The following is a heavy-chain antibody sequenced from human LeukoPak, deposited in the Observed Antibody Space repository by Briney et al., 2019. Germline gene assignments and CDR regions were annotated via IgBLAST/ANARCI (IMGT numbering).Heavy chain of an antibody. CDR1: GYTFTSYA. CDR3: ARSYCSGGICYFDY. CDR2: INTNTGNP. V-gene: IGHV7-4-1*02. J-gene: IGHJ4*02. D-gene: IGHD2-15*01. Sequence: ASVKVSCKASGYTFTSYAMNWVRQAPGQGLEWMGWINTNTGNPTYAQGFTGRFVFSLDTPVSTAYLQISSLKAEDTAVYYCARSYCSGGICYFDYWGQGTLVTVSS.